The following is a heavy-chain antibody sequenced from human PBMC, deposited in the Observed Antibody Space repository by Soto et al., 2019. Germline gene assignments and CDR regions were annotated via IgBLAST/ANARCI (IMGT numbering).Heavy chain of an antibody. D-gene: IGHD1-1*01. CDR3: ARVERGTATTVVDAFDI. CDR1: GGFVSSGSYY. J-gene: IGHJ3*02. V-gene: IGHV4-34*01. CDR2: MSHSGGT. Sequence: QVQLQQWGAGLLKPSETQSLTCAVYGGFVSSGSYYWSWIRQPPGKGLEWIGEMSHSGGTHFNPSRRSRVTISVDTSKNQFSLKMSSVTAADTALYYCARVERGTATTVVDAFDIWGPGTMVTVSS.